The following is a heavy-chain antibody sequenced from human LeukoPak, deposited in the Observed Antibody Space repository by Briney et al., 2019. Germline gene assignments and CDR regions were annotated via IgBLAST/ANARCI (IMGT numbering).Heavy chain of an antibody. CDR2: IYFGGST. CDR1: GGSISSSDYY. V-gene: IGHV4-39*07. CDR3: ARRGNGYPYYFDY. J-gene: IGHJ4*02. Sequence: SETLSLTCTVSGGSISSSDYYWGWIRQPPGKGLEWIGSIYFGGSTCYNPSLKSRVTISVDTSKNQFSLNLNSVTAADTAMYYCARRGNGYPYYFDYWGQGILVTVSS. D-gene: IGHD4-23*01.